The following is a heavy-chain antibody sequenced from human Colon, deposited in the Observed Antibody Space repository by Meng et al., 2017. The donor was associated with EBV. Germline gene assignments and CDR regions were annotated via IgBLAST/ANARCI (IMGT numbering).Heavy chain of an antibody. J-gene: IGHJ5*02. Sequence: LQGAGAGLGKPSGTPSLTFAVSGTSISTSNWWSWIRQSPGEGLEWIGAIYHNGQTNYNPSLKSRVSMSVDESKNEFSLNLKSVTAADTAVYYCARDGGVTHIPWGQGVLVTVSS. V-gene: IGHV4-4*02. CDR1: GTSISTSNW. CDR2: IYHNGQT. CDR3: ARDGGVTHIP. D-gene: IGHD2-8*02.